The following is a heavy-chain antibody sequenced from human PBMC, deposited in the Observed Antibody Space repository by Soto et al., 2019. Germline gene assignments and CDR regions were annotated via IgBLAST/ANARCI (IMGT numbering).Heavy chain of an antibody. D-gene: IGHD3-3*01. V-gene: IGHV1-3*01. Sequence: ASVKVSCKASGYPFTNYVMHWVRLAPGQRLEWMGWINAGNGNTKYSQKFQGRVTITRDTSASTAYMELSSLRSEDTAVYYCAREFVTIFGVVIYGMDVWGQGTTVTVYS. J-gene: IGHJ6*01. CDR2: INAGNGNT. CDR1: GYPFTNYV. CDR3: AREFVTIFGVVIYGMDV.